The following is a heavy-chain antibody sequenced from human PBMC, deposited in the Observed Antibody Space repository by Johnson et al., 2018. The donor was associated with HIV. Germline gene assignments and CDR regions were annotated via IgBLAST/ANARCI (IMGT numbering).Heavy chain of an antibody. V-gene: IGHV3-30*19. CDR3: ARDWNNWNYGVPDAFDI. D-gene: IGHD1-7*01. J-gene: IGHJ3*02. CDR2: IWYDGSNK. CDR1: GFTFSSYG. Sequence: QVQLVESGGGLVQPGGSLRLSCAASGFTFSSYGMHWVRQAPGKGLEWVAVIWYDGSNKYYADSVKGRFTISRDNSKNTLYLQMNSLRAEDTAVYYCARDWNNWNYGVPDAFDIWGQGTMVTVSS.